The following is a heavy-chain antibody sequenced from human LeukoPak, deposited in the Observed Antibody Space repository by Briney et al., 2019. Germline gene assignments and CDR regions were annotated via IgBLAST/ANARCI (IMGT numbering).Heavy chain of an antibody. CDR1: GGSISSHY. CDR2: IYYSGST. V-gene: IGHV4-59*11. D-gene: IGHD5-24*01. CDR3: ARLRKSRDGYNSVYYFDY. J-gene: IGHJ4*02. Sequence: SETLSLTCTVSGGSISSHYWCWIRQPPGKGLEWIGYIYYSGSTNYNPSLKSRVTISVDTSKNQFSLKLSSVTAADTAVYYCARLRKSRDGYNSVYYFDYWGQGTLVTVSS.